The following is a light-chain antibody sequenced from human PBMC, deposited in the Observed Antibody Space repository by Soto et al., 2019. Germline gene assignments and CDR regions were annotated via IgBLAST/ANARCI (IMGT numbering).Light chain of an antibody. CDR3: QQSYTTLFT. CDR1: QSISNY. CDR2: AAS. J-gene: IGKJ3*01. V-gene: IGKV1-39*01. Sequence: DIQMTQSPSSVSASVGDRVTITCRASQSISNYLNWYQQKPGKAPKLLIYAASSLQIGVPSRFSGSGSGTDFTLTISSLQPEDFATYSCQQSYTTLFTFGPGTNVEIK.